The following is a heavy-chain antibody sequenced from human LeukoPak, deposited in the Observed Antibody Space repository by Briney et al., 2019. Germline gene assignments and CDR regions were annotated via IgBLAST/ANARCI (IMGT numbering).Heavy chain of an antibody. Sequence: GGSLRLSCAASGSPCSSYSMNWVRQAPGKGLEWVSYISSSSSTIYYADSVKGRFTISRDNAKNSLYLQMNSLRAEDTAVYYCADDRGTIFGVVTKGYFQHWGQGTLVTVSS. CDR3: ADDRGTIFGVVTKGYFQH. J-gene: IGHJ1*01. D-gene: IGHD3-3*01. V-gene: IGHV3-48*01. CDR2: ISSSSSTI. CDR1: GSPCSSYS.